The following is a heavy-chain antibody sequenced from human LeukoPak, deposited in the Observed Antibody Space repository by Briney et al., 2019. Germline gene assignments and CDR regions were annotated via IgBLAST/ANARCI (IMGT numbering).Heavy chain of an antibody. V-gene: IGHV4-59*03. Sequence: SETLSLTCTISDGSIITYYWSWIRQPPGKGLEWIGYVYYSGSADYNPSLRSRVTLSVDTSKNQFSLTLTSVTAADTAMYYCATTTIGSSSSYYFDYWGRGTLVTVSS. CDR1: DGSIITYY. CDR3: ATTTIGSSSSYYFDY. D-gene: IGHD6-6*01. CDR2: VYYSGSA. J-gene: IGHJ4*02.